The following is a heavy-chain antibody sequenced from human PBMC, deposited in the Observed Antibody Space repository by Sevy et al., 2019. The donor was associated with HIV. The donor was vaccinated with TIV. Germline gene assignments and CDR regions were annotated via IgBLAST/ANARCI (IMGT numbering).Heavy chain of an antibody. J-gene: IGHJ4*02. CDR1: GFTFSTYA. Sequence: GGSLRLSCAASGFTFSTYAMSWVRQAPGKGLEWVSSITGSGPSTYYADSVKGRFTISRDNSKNTLYLQMNSLRAEDTAVYYCAKAMDYGSRIGKFEHWGQGTLVTVSS. CDR3: AKAMDYGSRIGKFEH. D-gene: IGHD4-17*01. V-gene: IGHV3-23*01. CDR2: ITGSGPST.